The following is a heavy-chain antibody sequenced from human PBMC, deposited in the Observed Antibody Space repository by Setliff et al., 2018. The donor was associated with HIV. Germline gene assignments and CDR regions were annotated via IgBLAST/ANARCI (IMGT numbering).Heavy chain of an antibody. CDR1: GYSFTSYG. CDR3: ARGVPADGSAFDI. Sequence: GASVKVSCKASGYSFTSYGFTWVRRAPRQGLAWMGWISAHNGHTDYAQKFQDRVTMSTDTSTTTAFMELRRLISDDTAVYYCARGVPADGSAFDIWGQGTLVTVSS. CDR2: ISAHNGHT. J-gene: IGHJ3*02. D-gene: IGHD6-13*01. V-gene: IGHV1-18*01.